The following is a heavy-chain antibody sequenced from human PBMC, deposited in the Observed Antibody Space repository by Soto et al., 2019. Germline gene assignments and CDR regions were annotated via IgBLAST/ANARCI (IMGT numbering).Heavy chain of an antibody. V-gene: IGHV4-4*02. D-gene: IGHD1-26*01. CDR1: GASISQYY. J-gene: IGHJ4*02. CDR3: ARWSIVGANRFDY. Sequence: PSETLSLTSTVSGASISQYYWSWVRQPPGKGLEWIGEIYHSGSTNYNPSLKSRVTISVDKSKNQFSLKLSSVTAADTAVYYCARWSIVGANRFDYWGQGTLVTVSS. CDR2: IYHSGST.